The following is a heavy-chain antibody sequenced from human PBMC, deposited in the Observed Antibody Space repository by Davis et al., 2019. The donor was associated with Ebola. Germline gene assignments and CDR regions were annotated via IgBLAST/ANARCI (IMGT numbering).Heavy chain of an antibody. D-gene: IGHD3-22*01. CDR1: GITFRRFA. Sequence: GESLKISCVASGITFRRFAMTWIRQAPGKGLEWVSFISSSSSYTNYADSVKGRFTISRDKAKNSLYLQMNSLRAEDTAVYYCARDNQPFNYYSPGNGWFDPWGQGTLVTVSS. CDR3: ARDNQPFNYYSPGNGWFDP. V-gene: IGHV3-11*06. CDR2: ISSSSSYT. J-gene: IGHJ5*02.